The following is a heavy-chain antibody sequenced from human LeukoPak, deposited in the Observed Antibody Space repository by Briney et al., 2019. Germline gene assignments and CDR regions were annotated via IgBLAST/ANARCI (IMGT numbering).Heavy chain of an antibody. D-gene: IGHD6-13*01. J-gene: IGHJ4*02. V-gene: IGHV1-18*01. Sequence: ASVKVSCKASGYTFTSYAMHWVRQAPGQRLEWMGWISAYNGNTNYAQKLQGRVTMTTDTSTSTAYMELRSLRSDDTAVYYCARDLYAAGTGVYDYWGQGTLVTVSS. CDR1: GYTFTSYA. CDR3: ARDLYAAGTGVYDY. CDR2: ISAYNGNT.